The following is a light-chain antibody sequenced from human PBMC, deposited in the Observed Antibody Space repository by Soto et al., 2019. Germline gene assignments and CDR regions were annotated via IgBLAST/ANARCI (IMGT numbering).Light chain of an antibody. J-gene: IGKJ3*01. CDR2: AAS. CDR3: QQYATSPS. CDR1: QSVSSN. V-gene: IGKV3-15*01. Sequence: EIVMTQSPATLSVSPGERATLSCRASQSVSSNLAWYQQKPGQAPRLLIYAASTRATGIPARFSGSGSGTEFTLTIRRLEPEDFAIYYCQQYATSPSFGPGTKVDIK.